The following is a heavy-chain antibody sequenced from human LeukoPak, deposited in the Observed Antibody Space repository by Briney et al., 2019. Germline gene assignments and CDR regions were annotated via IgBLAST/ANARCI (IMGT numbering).Heavy chain of an antibody. Sequence: GGSLRLSCAASGFTFSSYSMNWVRQAPGKGLEWVSYISSSSTIYYADSVKGRFTISRDNAKNSLYLQMNSLRAEDTAVYYCARGGVGYDYVWGSYRGAFDIWGQGTMVTVSS. V-gene: IGHV3-48*01. J-gene: IGHJ3*02. CDR1: GFTFSSYS. CDR3: ARGGVGYDYVWGSYRGAFDI. CDR2: ISSSSTI. D-gene: IGHD3-16*02.